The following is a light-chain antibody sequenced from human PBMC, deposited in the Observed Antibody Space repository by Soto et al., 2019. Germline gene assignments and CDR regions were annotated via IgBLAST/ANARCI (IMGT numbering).Light chain of an antibody. V-gene: IGKV1-5*03. CDR1: QTIDSW. J-gene: IGKJ1*01. Sequence: DIQITQSPSALSATVGDRVTITCRASQTIDSWLAWYQQRPGKPPNLLIYKASTLASGVPSRFSGSGSGTEFTLTISSLQPDDFAPYYCQHYNSYSEAFGQGTKVDIK. CDR3: QHYNSYSEA. CDR2: KAS.